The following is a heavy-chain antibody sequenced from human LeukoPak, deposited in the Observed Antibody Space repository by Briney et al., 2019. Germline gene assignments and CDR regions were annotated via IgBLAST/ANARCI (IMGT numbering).Heavy chain of an antibody. J-gene: IGHJ5*02. CDR1: GYTFTSYD. CDR2: MNPNSGNT. D-gene: IGHD3-22*01. Sequence: ASVKVSCKASGYTFTSYDINWVRQATGQGLEWMGWMNPNSGNTGYAQKFQGRVTMTRNTSISTAYMELSSLRSEDTAVYYCARDAGAGYDSSGYYSRWFDPWGQGTLVTVSS. CDR3: ARDAGAGYDSSGYYSRWFDP. V-gene: IGHV1-8*01.